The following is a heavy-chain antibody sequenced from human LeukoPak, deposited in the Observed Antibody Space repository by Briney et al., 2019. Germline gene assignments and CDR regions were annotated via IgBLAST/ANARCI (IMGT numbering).Heavy chain of an antibody. CDR1: GFTFSSYE. J-gene: IGHJ3*02. D-gene: IGHD3-22*01. Sequence: GGSLRLSCAASGFTFSSYEMNWVRQAPGKGLEWVSYISSSGSTIYYADSVKGRFTISRDNAKNSLYLQMNSLRAEDTAVYYCARDSRYYYDSSGYYSATAFDIWGQGTMVTVSS. CDR3: ARDSRYYYDSSGYYSATAFDI. CDR2: ISSSGSTI. V-gene: IGHV3-48*03.